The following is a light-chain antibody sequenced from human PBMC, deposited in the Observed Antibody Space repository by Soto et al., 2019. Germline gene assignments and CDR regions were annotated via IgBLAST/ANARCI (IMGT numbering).Light chain of an antibody. Sequence: EIVLTQSPATLSVSPGQRVTLSCRASQRITSYLAWYQQKPGQTPRLLIYDTSKRATGTPGRFSGSGSDADFTLTISSLEPEDFAVYYCQQRSNWPPNYSFGQGTRLEIK. V-gene: IGKV3-11*01. CDR2: DTS. CDR1: QRITSY. J-gene: IGKJ2*03. CDR3: QQRSNWPPNYS.